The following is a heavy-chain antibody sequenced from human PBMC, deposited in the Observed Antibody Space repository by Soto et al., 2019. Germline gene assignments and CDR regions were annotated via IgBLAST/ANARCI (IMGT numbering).Heavy chain of an antibody. CDR3: AIYDSSGSRGFQH. V-gene: IGHV4-31*02. CDR1: GGSISSGGYY. D-gene: IGHD3-22*01. Sequence: SETLSLTWTVSGGSISSGGYYWRWIRPHPGKGLEWIGYIYYSGSTYYNPSLKSRVTISVDTSKNQFSLKLSSVTAADTAVYYCAIYDSSGSRGFQHWGQGTLVTVSS. CDR2: IYYSGST. J-gene: IGHJ1*01.